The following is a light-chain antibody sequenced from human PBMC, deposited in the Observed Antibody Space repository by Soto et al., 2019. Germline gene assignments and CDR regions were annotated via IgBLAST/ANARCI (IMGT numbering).Light chain of an antibody. CDR2: KDS. J-gene: IGLJ2*01. CDR1: VLPKQY. V-gene: IGLV3-25*03. Sequence: SYELTQPPSVSVSPGQTARITCSGDVLPKQYAYWYQQKPGQAPVLVIYKDSERPSGIPERFSGSRSGTTVTLTISGVQAEDEADYHCQSADSSGTYVVFGGGTKLTVL. CDR3: QSADSSGTYVV.